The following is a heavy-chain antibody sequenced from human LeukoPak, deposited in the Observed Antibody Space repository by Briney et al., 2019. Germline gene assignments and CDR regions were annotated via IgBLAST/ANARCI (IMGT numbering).Heavy chain of an antibody. CDR2: IRYDGSNK. Sequence: GGSLRLSCTASGFTFGDSSMSWFRQAPGKGLEWVTFIRYDGSNKYYADSVKGRFTISRDNSKNTLYLQMNSLRAEDTAVYYCAKAPRVASPSYYFDYWGQGTLVTVSS. CDR1: GFTFGDSS. J-gene: IGHJ4*02. CDR3: AKAPRVASPSYYFDY. V-gene: IGHV3-30*02. D-gene: IGHD5-12*01.